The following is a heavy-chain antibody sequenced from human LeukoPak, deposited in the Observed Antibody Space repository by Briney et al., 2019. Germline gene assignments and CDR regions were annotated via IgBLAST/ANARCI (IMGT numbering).Heavy chain of an antibody. J-gene: IGHJ4*02. CDR2: IYTSGST. CDR3: ARDLEYSSSTRFDY. V-gene: IGHV4-61*02. D-gene: IGHD6-6*01. CDR1: GGSISSSSYY. Sequence: SETLSLTCTVSGGSISSSSYYWSWIRQPAGKGLEWIGRIYTSGSTNYNPSLKSRVTMSVDASKNQFSLKLSSVTAADTAVYYCARDLEYSSSTRFDYWGQGTLVTVSS.